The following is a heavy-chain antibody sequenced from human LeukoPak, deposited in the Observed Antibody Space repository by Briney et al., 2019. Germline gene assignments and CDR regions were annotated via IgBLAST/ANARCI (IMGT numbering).Heavy chain of an antibody. V-gene: IGHV4-39*01. CDR3: AKQTKSIAARRNWFDP. D-gene: IGHD6-6*01. CDR1: GGSISSSSYY. J-gene: IGHJ5*02. CDR2: IYYSGST. Sequence: SETLSLTCTVSGGSISSSSYYWGWLRQPPGKGLEWIGSIYYSGSTYYNPSLKSRVTISVDTSKNHFSLKLSSVTAADTAVYYCAKQTKSIAARRNWFDPWGQGTLVTVSS.